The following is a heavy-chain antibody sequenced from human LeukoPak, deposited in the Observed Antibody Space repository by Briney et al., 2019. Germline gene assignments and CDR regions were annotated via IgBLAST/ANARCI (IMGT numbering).Heavy chain of an antibody. CDR3: ASSGRMVRGAPFDY. CDR1: GFTFSSAW. V-gene: IGHV3-11*01. J-gene: IGHJ4*02. D-gene: IGHD3-10*01. CDR2: ISSSGSTI. Sequence: GGSLRLSCAASGFTFSSAWMSWVRQAPGKGLGWVSYISSSGSTIYYADSVKGRFTISRDNAKNSLYLQMNSLRAEDTAVYYCASSGRMVRGAPFDYWGQGTLVTVSS.